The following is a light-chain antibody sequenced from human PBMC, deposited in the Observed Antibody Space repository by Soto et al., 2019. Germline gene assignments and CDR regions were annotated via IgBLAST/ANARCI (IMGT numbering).Light chain of an antibody. Sequence: QSALTQPASVSGSPGQSITITCTGTSSDVGTYEFVSWYQQHPGKAPKLLIYDVTNRPSEVSYRFSGSKSGNMASLTISGLQAEDEADYYCISYTSSTVVFGGGTKLTVL. J-gene: IGLJ2*01. V-gene: IGLV2-14*03. CDR3: ISYTSSTVV. CDR1: SSDVGTYEF. CDR2: DVT.